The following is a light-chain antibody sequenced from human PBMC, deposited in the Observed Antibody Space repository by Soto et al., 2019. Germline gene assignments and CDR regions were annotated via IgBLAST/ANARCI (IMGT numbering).Light chain of an antibody. CDR3: QQYRDNWT. Sequence: DIQMTQSPSTLSASVGDRVTITCRASQSISSWLAWYQQKPGTAPKPLIYKASTLQSGVPSRFSGSGSGTEFTLTISSLQPDDSATYYCQQYRDNWTFGQGTKVDIK. J-gene: IGKJ1*01. CDR2: KAS. V-gene: IGKV1-5*03. CDR1: QSISSW.